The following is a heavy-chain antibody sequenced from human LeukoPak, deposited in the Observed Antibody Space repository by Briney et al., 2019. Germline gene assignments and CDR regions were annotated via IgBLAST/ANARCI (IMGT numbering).Heavy chain of an antibody. D-gene: IGHD2/OR15-2a*01. CDR2: ISSSSSAI. CDR3: VRDHYYSFDY. CDR1: GFTFSSYS. Sequence: GGSLRLSCAASGFTFSSYSMNWVRQAPGKGLEWISYISSSSSAIYYADSVKGRSTISRDHAKNSLYLQMNSLRDEDTAVYYCVRDHYYSFDYWGQGTLVTVSS. J-gene: IGHJ4*02. V-gene: IGHV3-48*02.